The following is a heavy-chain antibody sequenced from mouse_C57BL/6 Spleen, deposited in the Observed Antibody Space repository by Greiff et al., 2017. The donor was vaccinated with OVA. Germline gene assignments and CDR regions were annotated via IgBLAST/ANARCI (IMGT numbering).Heavy chain of an antibody. D-gene: IGHD2-3*01. CDR1: GFTFSSYG. CDR2: ISSGGSYT. Sequence: EVQLLQSGGDLVKPGGSLKLSCAASGFTFSSYGMSWVRQTPDKRLEWVATISSGGSYTYYPDSLKGRFTISKDNAKNTLYLQPSSLKSEDTAMYYGARQGGYAAYYLYYCDYWGKGTTLTVSS. V-gene: IGHV5-6*01. J-gene: IGHJ2*01. CDR3: ARQGGYAAYYLYYCDY.